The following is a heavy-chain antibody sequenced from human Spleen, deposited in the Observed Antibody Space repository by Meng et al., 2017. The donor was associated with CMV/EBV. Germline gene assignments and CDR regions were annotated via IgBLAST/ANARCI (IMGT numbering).Heavy chain of an antibody. V-gene: IGHV3-30*04. CDR3: ARDYPIRGLDY. CDR2: ISYDGNNK. CDR1: GFTFSSYA. D-gene: IGHD4-17*01. Sequence: GESLKISCAASGFTFSSYAVHWVRQAPGKGLEWVAVISYDGNNKYYADSVKGRFTISRDISKSTLYLQMNSLRVEDTAVYYCARDYPIRGLDYWGQGTLVTVSS. J-gene: IGHJ4*02.